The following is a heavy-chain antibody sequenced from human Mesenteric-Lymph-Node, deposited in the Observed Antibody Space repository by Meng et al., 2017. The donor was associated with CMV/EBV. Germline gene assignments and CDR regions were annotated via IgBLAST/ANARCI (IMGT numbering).Heavy chain of an antibody. CDR1: GYTFTSYD. CDR3: ARLLIGYSYGYEGFDY. V-gene: IGHV1-8*01. CDR2: MNPNSGNT. J-gene: IGHJ4*02. Sequence: ASVKVSCKASGYTFTSYDINWVRQATGQGLEWMGWMNPNSGNTGYAQKFQGRVTMTRNTSISTAYMELSSLRAEDTAVCYCARLLIGYSYGYEGFDYWGQGTLVTVSS. D-gene: IGHD5-18*01.